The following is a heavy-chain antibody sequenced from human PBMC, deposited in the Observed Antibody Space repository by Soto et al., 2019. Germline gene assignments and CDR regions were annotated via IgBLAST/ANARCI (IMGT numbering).Heavy chain of an antibody. CDR3: ARVPDY. CDR1: GGSISSGGYS. Sequence: SETLSLTCAVSGGSISSGGYSWSWIRQPPGKGLEWIGYMYHSGSTYYNPSLKSRVTISIDRSKNQFSLKLSSVTAADTAVYYFARVPDYWGQGILVTISS. D-gene: IGHD2-2*01. V-gene: IGHV4-30-2*01. J-gene: IGHJ4*02. CDR2: MYHSGST.